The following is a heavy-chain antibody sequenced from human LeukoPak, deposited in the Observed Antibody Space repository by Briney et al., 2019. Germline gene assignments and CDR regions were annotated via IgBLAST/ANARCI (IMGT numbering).Heavy chain of an antibody. J-gene: IGHJ6*02. CDR3: AKAAVPAAASYYYYYCMDV. V-gene: IGHV3-23*01. CDR2: ISGSGGST. CDR1: GFTFSSYA. D-gene: IGHD2-2*01. Sequence: PGGSLRLSRAASGFTFSSYAMSWVRQPPGKGLEWVSAISGSGGSTYYADSVKGRFTISIDNSKNTLYLQMNSLRAEDTAVYYCAKAAVPAAASYYYYYCMDVWGQGTTVTVSS.